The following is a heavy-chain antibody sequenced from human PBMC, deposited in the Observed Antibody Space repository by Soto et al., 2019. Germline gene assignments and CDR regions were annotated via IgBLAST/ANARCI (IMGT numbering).Heavy chain of an antibody. CDR1: GGSIISASYS. J-gene: IGHJ5*02. D-gene: IGHD6-6*01. CDR2: IYSSGST. CDR3: AREDAARIERWFDA. V-gene: IGHV4-31*11. Sequence: SYTLSLTCAVSGGSIISASYSWNWIRQSPGRGLEWIGHIYSSGSTYYNPSLKSRVSISVDTSNNQFSLKLTSVTAADTAVYFCAREDAARIERWFDAWGQGILVTVSS.